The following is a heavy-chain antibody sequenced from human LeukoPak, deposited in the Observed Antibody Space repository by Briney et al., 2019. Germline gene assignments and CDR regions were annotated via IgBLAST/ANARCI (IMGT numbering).Heavy chain of an antibody. Sequence: GGSLRLSCAVSGFTFSSYAMSWVRQAPGKGLEWVSAISGSGGSTYYADSVKGRFTISRDNSKNTLYLQMNSLRAEDTAVYYCAKAQINIVATIGVYWGQGTLVTVSS. J-gene: IGHJ4*02. V-gene: IGHV3-23*01. CDR3: AKAQINIVATIGVY. CDR1: GFTFSSYA. CDR2: ISGSGGST. D-gene: IGHD5-12*01.